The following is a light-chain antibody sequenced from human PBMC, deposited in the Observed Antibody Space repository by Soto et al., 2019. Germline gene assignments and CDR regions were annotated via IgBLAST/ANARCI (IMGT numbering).Light chain of an antibody. J-gene: IGLJ1*01. CDR1: SSDIGGYNY. V-gene: IGLV2-14*01. CDR2: EVS. Sequence: QSALTQPASVSGSPGQSITISCTGTSSDIGGYNYVSWYQQHPGKAPKLMISEVSNRPSGVSNRFSGSKSGNTASLTISGLQAEDEADYYCSAYSSGSTPLLFGTGTKLTVL. CDR3: SAYSSGSTPLL.